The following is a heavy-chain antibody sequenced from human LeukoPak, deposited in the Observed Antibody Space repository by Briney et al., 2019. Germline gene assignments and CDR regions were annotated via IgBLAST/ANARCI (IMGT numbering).Heavy chain of an antibody. D-gene: IGHD2-15*01. J-gene: IGHJ5*02. CDR3: ARVGVAATPKWFDP. Sequence: PGGSLRLSCAAPGFTFSSYAMAWVRQAPGKGLEWVAVISYDGSNKYYADSVKGRFTISRDNTKNSLYLQMSGLRADDTAVYYCARVGVAATPKWFDPWGQGTLVTVSS. V-gene: IGHV3-30*04. CDR2: ISYDGSNK. CDR1: GFTFSSYA.